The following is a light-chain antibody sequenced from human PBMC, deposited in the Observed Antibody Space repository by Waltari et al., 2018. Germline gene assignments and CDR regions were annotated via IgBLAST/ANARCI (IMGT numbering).Light chain of an antibody. CDR2: DNT. V-gene: IGLV1-40*01. J-gene: IGLJ3*02. CDR3: QSYDRSLGVSV. CDR1: NSNIGAGYD. Sequence: HSVLTQPPSVSGAPGLRVTISCTGNNSNIGAGYDVHWYQQLQGTAPTLLIYDNTNRPSGVPDRSSGAKSVTSASLAITGLQPEDEADYYGQSYDRSLGVSVFGGGTKLTVL.